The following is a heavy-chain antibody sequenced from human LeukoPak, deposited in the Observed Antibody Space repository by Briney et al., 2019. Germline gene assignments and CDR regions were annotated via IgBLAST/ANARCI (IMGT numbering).Heavy chain of an antibody. J-gene: IGHJ5*02. CDR3: ARVATFGGVIANWFDP. Sequence: GASVKVSCKASGYTFTSYGINWVRQAPGQGLEWMGWISPYSGNTNYAQKLQGRVTMTTDTSTSTAYMELRSLRSDDTAVYYCARVATFGGVIANWFDPWGQGTLVTVSS. CDR2: ISPYSGNT. CDR1: GYTFTSYG. V-gene: IGHV1-18*01. D-gene: IGHD3-16*02.